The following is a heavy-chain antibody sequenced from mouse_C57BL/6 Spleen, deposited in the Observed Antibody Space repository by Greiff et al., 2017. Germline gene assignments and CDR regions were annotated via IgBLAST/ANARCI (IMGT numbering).Heavy chain of an antibody. CDR2: INPKNGGT. J-gene: IGHJ1*03. Sequence: EVHVQQSGPELVKPGASVKLSCTASGYTITDYNMHWVKQSPGKSLEWIGYINPKNGGTSYNPKFQGKATLTVNQSSSTAYKELRILTAEDAAVDTCASYYSSSTYGYFDVWGTGTTVTVAS. CDR1: GYTITDYN. D-gene: IGHD1-1*01. V-gene: IGHV1-22*01. CDR3: ASYYSSSTYGYFDV.